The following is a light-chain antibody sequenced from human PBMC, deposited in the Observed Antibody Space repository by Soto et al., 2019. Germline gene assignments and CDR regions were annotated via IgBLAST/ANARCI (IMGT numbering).Light chain of an antibody. CDR1: SSDVGADNY. CDR2: EVS. V-gene: IGLV2-14*01. Sequence: QSVLTQPASVSGSPGQSITISCTGISSDVGADNYVSWYQHFPDKAPKLIIYEVSDRPSGVSSRFSGSKSGNTASLTISGLQADDEADYYCSSYTTSSSPFVFGTGTKPTVL. CDR3: SSYTTSSSPFV. J-gene: IGLJ1*01.